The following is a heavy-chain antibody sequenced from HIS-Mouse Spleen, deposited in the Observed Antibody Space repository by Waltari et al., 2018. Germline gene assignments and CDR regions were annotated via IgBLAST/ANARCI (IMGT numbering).Heavy chain of an antibody. CDR2: IYSGGST. CDR3: ARDTVIAARSYGMDV. Sequence: QVTLRESGPALVKPTQTLTLTCTFSGFSLSTSGMCVSWIRQPPGKALAWVSVIYSGGSTYYADSVKGRFTISRDNSKNTLYLQMNSLRAEDTAVYYCARDTVIAARSYGMDVWGQGTTVTVSS. V-gene: IGHV2-70*02. J-gene: IGHJ6*02. CDR1: GFSLSTSGMC. D-gene: IGHD6-6*01.